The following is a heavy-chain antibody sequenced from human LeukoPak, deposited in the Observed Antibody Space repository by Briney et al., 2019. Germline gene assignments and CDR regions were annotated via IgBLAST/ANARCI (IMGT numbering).Heavy chain of an antibody. CDR3: VKSGGYFYMDA. V-gene: IGHV3-9*01. CDR1: GFIFHDYA. D-gene: IGHD2-15*01. CDR2: VSWNRDII. J-gene: IGHJ6*03. Sequence: PGRSLRLSCAASGFIFHDYAMHWVRQAPGKGLEWVSSVSWNRDIINYADSVRGRFTVSRDNDQNSLYLEMNNLRPDYTALYYCVKSGGYFYMDAWGKGTTVIVSS.